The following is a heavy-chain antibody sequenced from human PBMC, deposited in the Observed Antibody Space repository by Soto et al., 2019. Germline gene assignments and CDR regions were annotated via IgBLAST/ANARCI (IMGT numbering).Heavy chain of an antibody. CDR2: IYYSGST. Sequence: SETLSLTCTVSGGSISSYYWSWIRQPPGKGLEWIGYIYYSGSTNYNPSLKSRVTISVDTSKNQFSLKLSSVTAADTAVYYCARRYGSAFDIWGQGTLVTVSS. J-gene: IGHJ3*02. D-gene: IGHD1-20*01. CDR1: GGSISSYY. V-gene: IGHV4-59*01. CDR3: ARRYGSAFDI.